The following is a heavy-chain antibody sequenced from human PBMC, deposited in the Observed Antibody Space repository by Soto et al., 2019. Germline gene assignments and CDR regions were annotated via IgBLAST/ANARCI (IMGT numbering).Heavy chain of an antibody. CDR2: IHHSGST. J-gene: IGHJ4*02. D-gene: IGHD3-10*01. CDR3: ASYGSGSYYNGYYFDY. Sequence: QVQLQQWGAGLLKPSETLSLTCAVYGGSFSAYYWSWIRQSPGKGLEWIGEIHHSGSTNYKPSLKSRVTISVATSKNLFSLELRSVTAADTAVYYCASYGSGSYYNGYYFDYWGQGTLVTVSS. V-gene: IGHV4-34*01. CDR1: GGSFSAYY.